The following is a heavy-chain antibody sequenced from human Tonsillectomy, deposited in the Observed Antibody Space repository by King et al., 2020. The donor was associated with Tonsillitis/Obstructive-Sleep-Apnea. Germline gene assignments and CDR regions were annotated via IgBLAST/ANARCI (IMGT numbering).Heavy chain of an antibody. J-gene: IGHJ4*02. CDR1: GGSISSSSYY. D-gene: IGHD2-8*02. CDR2: IYYSGST. Sequence: VQLQESGPGLVKPSETLSLTCTVSGGSISSSSYYWGWIRQPPGKGLEWIGSIYYSGSTYYNPSLKSRVTISVDTSQNQFSLKLSSVTAADTAVYYCAKLTGGDWGQGTLVTVSS. V-gene: IGHV4-39*01. CDR3: AKLTGGD.